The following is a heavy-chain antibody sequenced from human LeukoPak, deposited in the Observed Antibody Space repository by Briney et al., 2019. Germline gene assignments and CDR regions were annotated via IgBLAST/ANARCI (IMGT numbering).Heavy chain of an antibody. D-gene: IGHD6-19*01. V-gene: IGHV1-2*02. Sequence: ASVKVSCKASGHTFTGYYMHWVRQAPGQGLEWMGWINPNSGGTNYAQKFQGRVTMTRDTSISTAYMELSRLRSDDTAVYYCARGRSMSSGWYVDYWGQGTLVTVSS. CDR1: GHTFTGYY. CDR3: ARGRSMSSGWYVDY. J-gene: IGHJ4*02. CDR2: INPNSGGT.